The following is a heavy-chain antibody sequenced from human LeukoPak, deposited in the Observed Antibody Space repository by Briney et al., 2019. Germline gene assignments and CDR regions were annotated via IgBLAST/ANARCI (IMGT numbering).Heavy chain of an antibody. CDR1: GFTFSDYS. V-gene: IGHV3-11*01. CDR2: ISTSRVNTI. CDR3: VRKNQDFNAAFDI. D-gene: IGHD1-14*01. J-gene: IGHJ3*02. Sequence: GGSLRLSCAASGFTFSDYSMTWIRQAPGKGLECVSHISTSRVNTILYVDSVKGRFTISRDDARNSLSLQMNSLRAEDTAVYYCVRKNQDFNAAFDIWGQGTVVTVSS.